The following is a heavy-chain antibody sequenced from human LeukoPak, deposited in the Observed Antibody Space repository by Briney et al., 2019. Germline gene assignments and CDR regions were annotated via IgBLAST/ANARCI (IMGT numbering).Heavy chain of an antibody. V-gene: IGHV4-34*01. D-gene: IGHD3-3*01. J-gene: IGHJ1*01. CDR2: INHSGST. CDR3: ARGSLYYDFWSGYIRSEYFQH. CDR1: GGSFSGYY. Sequence: SETLSLTCAVYGGSFSGYYWSWIRQPPGKGLEWIGEINHSGSTNYNPALKSRVTISVDTSKNQFSLKLSSVTAADTAVYYCARGSLYYDFWSGYIRSEYFQHWGQGTLVTVSP.